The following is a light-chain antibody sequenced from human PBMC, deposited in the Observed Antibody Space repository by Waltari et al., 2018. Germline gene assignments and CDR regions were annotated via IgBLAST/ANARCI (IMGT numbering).Light chain of an antibody. J-gene: IGLJ2*01. Sequence: QSALTPPASVSGSTGQSITISCTGASRDFGSYNLFSWYQQHPGKAPKVMIYEVTKRPSGVSDRFSGSRSGNTASLTISGLQPEDEADYYCCSYAGSGTLDVVFGGGTKLTVL. CDR3: CSYAGSGTLDVV. V-gene: IGLV2-23*02. CDR1: SRDFGSYNL. CDR2: EVT.